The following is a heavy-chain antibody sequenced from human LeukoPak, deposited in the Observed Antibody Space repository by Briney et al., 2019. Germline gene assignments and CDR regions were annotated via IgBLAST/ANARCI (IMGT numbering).Heavy chain of an antibody. CDR1: GYTFTGYY. Sequence: ASVKVSCKASGYTFTGYYMHWVRQAPGQGLEWMGRINPNSGGTNYAQKFQGRVIMTRDTSTSAVYMDLSSLTSEDTAVYYCARTMYYYDTANAFHVWGQGTIVTVSS. CDR3: ARTMYYYDTANAFHV. D-gene: IGHD3-22*01. CDR2: INPNSGGT. J-gene: IGHJ3*01. V-gene: IGHV1-2*06.